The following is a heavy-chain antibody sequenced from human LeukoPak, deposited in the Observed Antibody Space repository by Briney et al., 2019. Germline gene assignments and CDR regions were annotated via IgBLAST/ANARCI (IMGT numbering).Heavy chain of an antibody. V-gene: IGHV3-23*01. CDR1: GFTFSNYA. CDR3: AKDKNPYGTNCVCYNRHWYADL. Sequence: GGSLRLSRAASGFTFSNYAMSWVRQAPGKGLEWVSGISAGDDSTYYADSVKGRFTISRDNSKNTLFLQMNSLRAEDTAVYYCAKDKNPYGTNCVCYNRHWYADLWGRGTLVTVSS. D-gene: IGHD2-8*01. CDR2: ISAGDDST. J-gene: IGHJ2*01.